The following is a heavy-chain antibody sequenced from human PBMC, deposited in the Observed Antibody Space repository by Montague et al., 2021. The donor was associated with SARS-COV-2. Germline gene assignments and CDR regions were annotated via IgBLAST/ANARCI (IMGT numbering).Heavy chain of an antibody. CDR3: ARVLSHRAIFGVVIINGMDV. D-gene: IGHD3-3*01. CDR2: IYHSGST. Sequence: SETLSLTCAVSGGSISSSNWWRWVRQPPGKGLEWIGEIYHSGSTNYNPSLKSRVTISVDKSKNQFSLKLSSVTAADTAVYYCARVLSHRAIFGVVIINGMDVWGQGTTVTVSS. CDR1: GGSISSSNW. V-gene: IGHV4-4*02. J-gene: IGHJ6*02.